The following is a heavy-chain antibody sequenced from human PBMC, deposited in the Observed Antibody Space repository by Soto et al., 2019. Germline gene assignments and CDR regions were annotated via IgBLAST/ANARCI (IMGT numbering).Heavy chain of an antibody. V-gene: IGHV3-23*01. D-gene: IGHD3-3*01. CDR2: ISGSGGST. J-gene: IGHJ6*02. CDR1: GFTFSSYA. Sequence: GGSLRLSCAASGFTFSSYAMSWVRQAPGKGLEWVSAISGSGGSTYYADSVKGRFTISRDNSKNTLYLQMNSLRAEDTAVYYCANAPEWLLPLKYYYYGMDVWGQGTTVTVSS. CDR3: ANAPEWLLPLKYYYYGMDV.